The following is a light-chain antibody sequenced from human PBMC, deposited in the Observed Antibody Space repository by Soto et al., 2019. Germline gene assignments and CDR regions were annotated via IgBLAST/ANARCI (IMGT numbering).Light chain of an antibody. V-gene: IGKV3-15*01. J-gene: IGKJ3*01. Sequence: EIVMTQSPATLSGSPGERATLSCRASQSVGSDLAWYQQKPGQAPRLLIYAASTRPAGVPARFSGSGSGTEFTLTVTSLQSEDFALYYCQQYSTWLLTFGPGTRVDIK. CDR1: QSVGSD. CDR3: QQYSTWLLT. CDR2: AAS.